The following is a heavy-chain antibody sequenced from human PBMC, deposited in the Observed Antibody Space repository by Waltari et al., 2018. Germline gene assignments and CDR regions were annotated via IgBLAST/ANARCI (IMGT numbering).Heavy chain of an antibody. D-gene: IGHD6-19*01. V-gene: IGHV4-34*01. CDR2: INHSGST. Sequence: QVQLQQWGAGLLKPSETLSLTCAVYGGSFSGYYWSWIRQPPGKGLEWIGEINHSGSTNSNPSLKRRVTISVDTSKNQFSLKLSSVTAADTAVYYCARRVRGIAVAGTYYYYYMDVWGKGTTVTVSS. J-gene: IGHJ6*03. CDR3: ARRVRGIAVAGTYYYYYMDV. CDR1: GGSFSGYY.